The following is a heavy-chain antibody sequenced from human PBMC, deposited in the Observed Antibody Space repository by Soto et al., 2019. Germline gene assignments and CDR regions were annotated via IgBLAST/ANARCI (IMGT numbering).Heavy chain of an antibody. V-gene: IGHV4-59*01. Sequence: PSETLSLTCTVSGDSLSTYYWNWIRQTPGKALEWLGYVYFDGRTNYNPSLKSRVTVPIDTSENHFSLRLRSVTAADTAIYYCARGVGSLLPFFEHWGQGAPVTVSS. J-gene: IGHJ4*02. CDR3: ARGVGSLLPFFEH. D-gene: IGHD1-26*01. CDR1: GDSLSTYY. CDR2: VYFDGRT.